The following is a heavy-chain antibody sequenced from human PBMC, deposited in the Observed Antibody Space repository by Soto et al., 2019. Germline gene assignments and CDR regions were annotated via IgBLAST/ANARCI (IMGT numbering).Heavy chain of an antibody. V-gene: IGHV3-23*01. J-gene: IGHJ3*02. CDR1: GFTFSSYG. CDR2: ISGDGDST. Sequence: EVHRLESGGGLVQPGGSLRLSCAASGFTFSSYGMSWVRQAPGKGLEWVSAISGDGDSTYYADSVKGRFTISRDNSKNMLYLQMNSLRAEDTAAYYCAKRLYCSSSTCYGFDIWGQGTVVTVSS. CDR3: AKRLYCSSSTCYGFDI. D-gene: IGHD2-2*01.